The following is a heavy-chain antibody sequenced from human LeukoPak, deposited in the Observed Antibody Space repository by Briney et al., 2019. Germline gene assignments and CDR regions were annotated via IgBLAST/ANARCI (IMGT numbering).Heavy chain of an antibody. D-gene: IGHD6-19*01. CDR2: IYYSGST. V-gene: IGHV4-59*01. J-gene: IGHJ4*02. CDR1: GGSISSYY. CDR3: ARATAVAGNHY. Sequence: SETLSLTCTVSGGSISSYYWSWIRQPPGKGLEWIGYIYYSGSTNYNPSLKCRVTISVDTSKNQFSLKLSSVTAADTAVYYCARATAVAGNHYWVQGTLVTVSS.